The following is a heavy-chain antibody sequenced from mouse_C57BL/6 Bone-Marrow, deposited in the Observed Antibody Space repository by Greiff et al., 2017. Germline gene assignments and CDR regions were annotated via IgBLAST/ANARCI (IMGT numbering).Heavy chain of an antibody. D-gene: IGHD1-1*01. CDR2: LYPGGGYT. J-gene: IGHJ4*01. CDR3: ARDGNHGAMDY. CDR1: GYTFTNYW. V-gene: IGHV1-63*01. Sequence: VQLQQSGAELVRPGTSVKMSCKASGYTFTNYWIGWAKQRPGHGLEWIGDLYPGGGYTNYNEKFKGKATLTADKSSSTAYMQFSSLTSEDSAIYYCARDGNHGAMDYWGQGTSVTVSS.